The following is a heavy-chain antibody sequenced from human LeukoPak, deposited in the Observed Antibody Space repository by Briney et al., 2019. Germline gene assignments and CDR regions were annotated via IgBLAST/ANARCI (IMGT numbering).Heavy chain of an antibody. Sequence: GGSLRLSCAASGFTFSSYTMNWVRQAPGKGLEWVASISSSSTYIYHADSVKGRFTISRDNAKNSLFLQMNSLRAEDTAVYYCARDLDTYVLLIAYDTFDSWGQGTMVTVPS. V-gene: IGHV3-21*01. CDR1: GFTFSSYT. D-gene: IGHD2-21*01. CDR3: ARDLDTYVLLIAYDTFDS. J-gene: IGHJ3*02. CDR2: ISSSSTYI.